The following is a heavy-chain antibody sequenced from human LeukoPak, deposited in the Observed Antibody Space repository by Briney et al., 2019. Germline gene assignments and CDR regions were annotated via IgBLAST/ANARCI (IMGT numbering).Heavy chain of an antibody. CDR1: GFTFNTYA. CDR2: ISGSGDNT. D-gene: IGHD1-1*01. Sequence: PGGSLRLSCPASGFTFNTYAMNWVRQAPGKGLEWVSTISGSGDNTYYADSVKGRFTISRDNSKNTLYLQMNSLRAEDTAVYYCAKVPGDFDYWGQGTLVTVSS. CDR3: AKVPGDFDY. J-gene: IGHJ4*02. V-gene: IGHV3-23*01.